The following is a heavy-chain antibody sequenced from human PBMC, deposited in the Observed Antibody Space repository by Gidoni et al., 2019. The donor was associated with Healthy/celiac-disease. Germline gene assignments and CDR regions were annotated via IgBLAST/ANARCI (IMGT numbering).Heavy chain of an antibody. CDR2: ISYDGSNK. D-gene: IGHD2-2*01. Sequence: QVQLVESGGGVVQPGRSLRLSCAASGFTFSRYDMHWVRQAPGKGLEWVAVISYDGSNKYYADSVKGRFTIDRDNSKNTLYLQMNSLRAEDTAVYYCARDRESIVVVPAAIDYYDGMDVWGQGTTVTVSS. CDR3: ARDRESIVVVPAAIDYYDGMDV. V-gene: IGHV3-30-3*01. J-gene: IGHJ6*02. CDR1: GFTFSRYD.